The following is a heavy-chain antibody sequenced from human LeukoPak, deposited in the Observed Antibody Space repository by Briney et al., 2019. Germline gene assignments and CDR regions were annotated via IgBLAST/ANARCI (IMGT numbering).Heavy chain of an antibody. CDR2: ISYDGSNK. J-gene: IGHJ4*02. Sequence: GGSLRLSCAASGFTFSSYAMHWVRQAPGKGLEWVAVISYDGSNKYYADSVKGRSTISRDNSKNTLYLQMNSLRAEDTAVYYCARSHPRAYCTNGVCYRDLAGDYWGQGTLVTVSS. V-gene: IGHV3-30-3*01. CDR1: GFTFSSYA. D-gene: IGHD2-8*01. CDR3: ARSHPRAYCTNGVCYRDLAGDY.